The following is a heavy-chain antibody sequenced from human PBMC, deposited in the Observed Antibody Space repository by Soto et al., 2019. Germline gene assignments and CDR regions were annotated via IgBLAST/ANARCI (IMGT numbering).Heavy chain of an antibody. Sequence: EVQLVESGGGLVQPGRSLRLSCAASGFTFDDYAMHWVRQAPGKGLEWVSGISWNSGSIGYADSVKGRFTISRDNANNSLYLQMNSLGAEDTALYYCAKDMRGYSYGVDYWGQGTLVTVSS. CDR2: ISWNSGSI. CDR1: GFTFDDYA. CDR3: AKDMRGYSYGVDY. J-gene: IGHJ4*02. D-gene: IGHD5-18*01. V-gene: IGHV3-9*01.